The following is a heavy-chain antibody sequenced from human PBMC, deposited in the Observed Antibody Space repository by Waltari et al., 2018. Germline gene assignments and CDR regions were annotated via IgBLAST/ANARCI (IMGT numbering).Heavy chain of an antibody. D-gene: IGHD2-8*01. CDR3: ARGRDMVLPRYYFAY. CDR2: IKQDGSVK. CDR1: GFTFSSYW. V-gene: IGHV3-7*04. J-gene: IGHJ4*02. Sequence: EVQLVESGGGLVQPGGSLRLSCAASGFTFSSYWMSWVRQAPGKGLEWVANIKQDGSVKYYVDSVKGRFTISIDNAKNSLYLQMNSLSAEDTAVYYCARGRDMVLPRYYFAYWGQGTLVTVSS.